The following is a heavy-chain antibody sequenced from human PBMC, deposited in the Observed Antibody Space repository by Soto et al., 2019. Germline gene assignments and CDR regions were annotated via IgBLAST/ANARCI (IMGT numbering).Heavy chain of an antibody. CDR3: ARRSSSSYFDY. Sequence: EVQLLESGGGLVQPGGSLRLSCAASGFTFSSYAMNWVRQAPGKGLEWVSVISGSDGSTYYADSVKGRFTISRDNSKNTLNLQMTSLRAEDTAVFYCARRSSSSYFDYWGQGTLVTVSS. J-gene: IGHJ4*02. CDR1: GFTFSSYA. V-gene: IGHV3-23*01. D-gene: IGHD6-13*01. CDR2: ISGSDGST.